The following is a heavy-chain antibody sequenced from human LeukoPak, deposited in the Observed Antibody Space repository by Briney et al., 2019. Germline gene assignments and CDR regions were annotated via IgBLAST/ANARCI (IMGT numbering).Heavy chain of an antibody. CDR2: IYYSGST. V-gene: IGHV4-30-4*08. D-gene: IGHD4-11*01. CDR1: GGSISSGGYY. J-gene: IGHJ5*02. Sequence: PSETLSLTCTVSGGSISSGGYYWSWIRQPPGKGLEWIGYIYYSGSTYYNPSLKSRVTISVDTSKNQFSLKLSSVTAADTAVYYCAREVGEQQLRDWFDPWGQGTLVTVSS. CDR3: AREVGEQQLRDWFDP.